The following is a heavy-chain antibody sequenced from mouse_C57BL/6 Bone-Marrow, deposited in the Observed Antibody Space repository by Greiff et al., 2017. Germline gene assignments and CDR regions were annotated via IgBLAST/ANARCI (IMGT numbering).Heavy chain of an antibody. Sequence: VKLQQSGPGLVQPSQSLSITCTVSGFSLTSYGVHWVRQSPGKGLEWLGVIWSGGSTDYNAAFISRLSISKDNSKSQVFFKMNSLQADDTARYYCARNWDRYAMDYWGQGTSVTVSS. V-gene: IGHV2-2*01. CDR3: ARNWDRYAMDY. CDR2: IWSGGST. D-gene: IGHD4-1*01. J-gene: IGHJ4*01. CDR1: GFSLTSYG.